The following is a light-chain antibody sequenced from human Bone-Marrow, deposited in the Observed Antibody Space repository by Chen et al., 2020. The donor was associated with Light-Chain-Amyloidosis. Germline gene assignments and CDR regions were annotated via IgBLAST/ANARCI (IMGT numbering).Light chain of an antibody. CDR3: QQSYSAWT. J-gene: IGKJ1*01. V-gene: IGKV1-39*01. Sequence: DIQMTQSPSPLSASLGDRVTITCRASEDIRVYLNWYQQKPGKAPKLRIYFASNLEAWVPSRFSGSGSGTDFTLTISSLQREDSATYYCQQSYSAWTFGQGTKVDIK. CDR2: FAS. CDR1: EDIRVY.